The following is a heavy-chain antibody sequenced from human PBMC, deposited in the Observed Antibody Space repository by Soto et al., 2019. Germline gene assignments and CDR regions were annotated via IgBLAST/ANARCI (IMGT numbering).Heavy chain of an antibody. CDR3: AGAPGYCSGGSCYRHGSYGMDV. Sequence: SETLSLTCTVSGGSISSYYWSWIRQPPGKGLEWIGYIYYSGSTNYNPSLKSRVTISVDTYKNQFSLKLSSVTAADTAVYYCAGAPGYCSGGSCYRHGSYGMDVWGQGTTVTVSS. J-gene: IGHJ6*02. CDR2: IYYSGST. D-gene: IGHD2-15*01. CDR1: GGSISSYY. V-gene: IGHV4-59*01.